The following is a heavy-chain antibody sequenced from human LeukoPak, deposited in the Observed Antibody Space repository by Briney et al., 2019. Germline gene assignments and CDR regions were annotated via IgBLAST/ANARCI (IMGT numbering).Heavy chain of an antibody. D-gene: IGHD5-24*01. Sequence: ASETLSLTCAVSGGSISSGGYSWSWIRQPPGKGLEWIGYIYHSGSTYYNPSLKSRVTISVDRSKNQFSLKLSSVTAADTAVYYCARGRLATTSYYNGMDVWGQGTTVTVSS. CDR3: ARGRLATTSYYNGMDV. CDR1: GGSISSGGYS. J-gene: IGHJ6*02. V-gene: IGHV4-30-2*01. CDR2: IYHSGST.